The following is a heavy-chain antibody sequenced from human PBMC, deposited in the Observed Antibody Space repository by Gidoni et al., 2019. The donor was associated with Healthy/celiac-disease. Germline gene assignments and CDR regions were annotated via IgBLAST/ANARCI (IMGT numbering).Heavy chain of an antibody. D-gene: IGHD3-16*02. CDR3: ARVVSLSAFDI. J-gene: IGHJ3*02. CDR1: GFTFDDYA. Sequence: RLSCAASGFTFDDYAMHWVRQAPGKGLEWVSGISWNSGSIGYADSVKGRFTISRDNAKTSLYLQMNSLRAEDTTLYYCARVVSLSAFDIWGQGTMVTVSS. CDR2: ISWNSGSI. V-gene: IGHV3-9*01.